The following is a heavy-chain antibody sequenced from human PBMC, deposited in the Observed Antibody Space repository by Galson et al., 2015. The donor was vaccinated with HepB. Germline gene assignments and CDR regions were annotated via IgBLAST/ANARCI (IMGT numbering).Heavy chain of an antibody. CDR1: GFAFSTYA. D-gene: IGHD5-24*01. CDR3: AKDRKRWLQLGAFDI. V-gene: IGHV3-23*01. CDR2: ISGSGGST. Sequence: SLRLSCAASGFAFSTYAMNWVRQAPGKGLEWVSAISGSGGSTYYADSVKGRFTISRDNSKNTLYLQMNSLRAEDTAVYYCAKDRKRWLQLGAFDIWGQGTMVTVSS. J-gene: IGHJ3*02.